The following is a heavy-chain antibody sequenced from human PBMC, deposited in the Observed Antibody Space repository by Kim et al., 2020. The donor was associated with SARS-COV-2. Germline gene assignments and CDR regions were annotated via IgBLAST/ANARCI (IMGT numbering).Heavy chain of an antibody. Sequence: SETLSLTCTVSGGSISSSSYYWGWIRQPPGKGLEWIGSIYYSGSTYYNPSLKSRVTISVDTSKNQFSLKLSSVTAADTAVYYCARVPYDFWSGYYTRYFDYWGQGTLVTVSS. CDR1: GGSISSSSYY. CDR2: IYYSGST. J-gene: IGHJ4*02. CDR3: ARVPYDFWSGYYTRYFDY. V-gene: IGHV4-39*07. D-gene: IGHD3-3*01.